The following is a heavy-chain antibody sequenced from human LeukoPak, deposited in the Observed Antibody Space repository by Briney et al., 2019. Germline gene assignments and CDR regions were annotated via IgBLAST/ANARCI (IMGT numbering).Heavy chain of an antibody. V-gene: IGHV4-4*07. CDR2: IYTSGST. Sequence: PSETLSLTCTVSGGSISGYYWSWIRQPAGKGLEWIGRIYTSGSTNYNPSLKSRVTMSVDTPKNQFSLKLSSVTAADTAVYYCARDLRYCSSTSCYVNWFDPWGQGTLVTVSS. J-gene: IGHJ5*02. D-gene: IGHD2-2*01. CDR1: GGSISGYY. CDR3: ARDLRYCSSTSCYVNWFDP.